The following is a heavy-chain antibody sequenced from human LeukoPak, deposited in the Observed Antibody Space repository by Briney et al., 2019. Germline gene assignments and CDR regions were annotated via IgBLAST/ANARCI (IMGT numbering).Heavy chain of an antibody. CDR1: GGSISSYC. CDR2: IYDNGGT. J-gene: IGHJ6*02. CDR3: ARHYAYSRISRAYFGMDV. Sequence: PSETLSPTCTVSGGSISSYCWSWIRQPPGKGLEWHGYIYDNGGTNGKPSLKSRVTISVDTSKSQFSLDLSSVTAADTAVYYWARHYAYSRISRAYFGMDVWGQGTTVTVSS. D-gene: IGHD1-26*01. V-gene: IGHV4-59*08.